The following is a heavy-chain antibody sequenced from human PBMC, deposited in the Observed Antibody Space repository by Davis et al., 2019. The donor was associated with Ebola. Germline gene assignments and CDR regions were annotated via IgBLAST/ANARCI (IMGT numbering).Heavy chain of an antibody. D-gene: IGHD1-14*01. CDR1: GFTFSSYS. V-gene: IGHV3-48*01. Sequence: GESLKISCAASGFTFSSYSMNWVRQAPGKGLEWVSYISSSSSTIYYADSVKGRFTISRDNSKNTLYLQTNSLRAEDTAVYYCARDPLPGEPYYYGMDVWGQGTTVTVSS. CDR3: ARDPLPGEPYYYGMDV. J-gene: IGHJ6*02. CDR2: ISSSSSTI.